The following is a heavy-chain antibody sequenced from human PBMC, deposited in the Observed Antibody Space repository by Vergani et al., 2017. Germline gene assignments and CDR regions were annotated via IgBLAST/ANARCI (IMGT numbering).Heavy chain of an antibody. CDR1: GFTFSSYW. V-gene: IGHV3-74*01. D-gene: IGHD4-17*01. CDR3: ACATVTTGAVYYCYYMDV. Sequence: EVQLVESGGGLVQPGGSLRLSCAASGFTFSSYWMLWVRQAPGKGLVWVSRINSDGSSTSYADSVKGRFTISRDNAKNTLYLQMNSLRAEDTAVYYCACATVTTGAVYYCYYMDVWGKGTTVTVSS. CDR2: INSDGSST. J-gene: IGHJ6*03.